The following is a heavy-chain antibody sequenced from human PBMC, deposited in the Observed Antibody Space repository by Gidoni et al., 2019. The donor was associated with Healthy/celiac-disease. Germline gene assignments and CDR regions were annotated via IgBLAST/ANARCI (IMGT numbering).Heavy chain of an antibody. CDR1: GFTFSSYS. CDR3: ARGDIAVAGTGVDY. D-gene: IGHD6-19*01. V-gene: IGHV3-48*01. J-gene: IGHJ4*02. Sequence: EVQLVESGGGLVQPVGSLRLSCAASGFTFSSYSMNWVRQAPGKGLEWVSYISSSSSTIYYADSVKGRFTISRDNAKNSLYLQMNSLRAEDTAVYYCARGDIAVAGTGVDYWGQGTLVTVSS. CDR2: ISSSSSTI.